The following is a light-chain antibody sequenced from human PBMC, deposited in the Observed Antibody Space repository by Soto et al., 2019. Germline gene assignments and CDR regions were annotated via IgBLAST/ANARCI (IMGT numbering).Light chain of an antibody. Sequence: DIVLTQSPGTLSLSPGERATLSCRAGQTLSPNYLAWCQQKPGHPPRLLIYGASNRATGIPDRFSGSGSGTDFTLTISRLEPEDFAVYYCQQYGSSGTFGQGTKVDIK. CDR2: GAS. CDR3: QQYGSSGT. V-gene: IGKV3-20*01. J-gene: IGKJ1*01. CDR1: QTLSPNY.